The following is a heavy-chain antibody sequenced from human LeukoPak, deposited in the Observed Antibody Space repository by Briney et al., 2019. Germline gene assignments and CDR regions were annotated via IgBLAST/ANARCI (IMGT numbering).Heavy chain of an antibody. CDR2: ISSSSSTI. Sequence: GGSLRLSCAASGFTFSSYSMNWVRQAPGKGLEWVSYISSSSSTIYYADSVKGRFTISRDNAKNSLDLQMNSLRAEDTAVYYCARDTIIGFCSSTNCSRADYWGQGTLVTVSS. V-gene: IGHV3-48*04. D-gene: IGHD2-2*01. J-gene: IGHJ4*02. CDR1: GFTFSSYS. CDR3: ARDTIIGFCSSTNCSRADY.